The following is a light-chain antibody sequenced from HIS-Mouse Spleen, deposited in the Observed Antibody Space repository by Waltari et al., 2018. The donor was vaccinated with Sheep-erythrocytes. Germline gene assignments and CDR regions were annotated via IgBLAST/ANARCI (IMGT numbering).Light chain of an antibody. J-gene: IGKJ2*01. CDR1: RGISSY. CDR2: AAS. V-gene: IGKV1-8*01. Sequence: AIRMTQSPSSLSASTGDRVTITCRASRGISSYLAWYQQKPGKTPKLLIYAASTLQSGVPSRLSGSGSGTDFTLTISCLQSEDCATYYCQQYYSYPYTFGQGTKLEIK. CDR3: QQYYSYPYT.